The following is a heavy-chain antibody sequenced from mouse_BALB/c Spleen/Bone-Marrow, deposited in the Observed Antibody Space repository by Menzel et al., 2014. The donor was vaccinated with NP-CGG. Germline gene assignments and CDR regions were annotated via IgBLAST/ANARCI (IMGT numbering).Heavy chain of an antibody. Sequence: EVNVVESGGGLVQPGGSMKLSCIASGFTFSNYWMNWVRQSPEKGLDWVAEIRLKSHNYATHYAESVKGRFTISRDDSKSSVYLQMNTLRAEDTGIYFCTTGFAYWGQGTLVTVSA. CDR2: IRLKSHNYAT. CDR1: GFTFSNYW. V-gene: IGHV6-6*02. J-gene: IGHJ3*01. CDR3: TTGFAY.